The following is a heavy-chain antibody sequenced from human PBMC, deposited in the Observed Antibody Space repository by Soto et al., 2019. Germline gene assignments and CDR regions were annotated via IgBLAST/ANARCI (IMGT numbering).Heavy chain of an antibody. CDR2: IKSKTDGGTT. J-gene: IGHJ4*02. CDR3: TTGDIVVVPAAILVDY. CDR1: GFTFSNAC. D-gene: IGHD2-2*01. V-gene: IGHV3-15*01. Sequence: XESLRLYCAASGFTFSNACRSWVRQAPGKGLEWVGRIKSKTDGGTTDYAAPVKGRFTISRDDSKNTLYLQMNSLKTEDTAVYYCTTGDIVVVPAAILVDYWGQGTLVTVSS.